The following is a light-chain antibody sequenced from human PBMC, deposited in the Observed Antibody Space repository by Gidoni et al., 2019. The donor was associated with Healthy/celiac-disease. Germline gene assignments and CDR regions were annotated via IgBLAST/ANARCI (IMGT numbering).Light chain of an antibody. V-gene: IGKV1-39*01. Sequence: DIQMTQSPSSLSASVGDRVTITCRTSQSISSYLKWYQQKPEKAPKLLHYAASSLQSGVPSRFSGSGSGTDFILTISSQQPEDFATYYWQQSYSTPPTFGQGTKLEIK. CDR2: AAS. J-gene: IGKJ2*01. CDR1: QSISSY. CDR3: QQSYSTPPT.